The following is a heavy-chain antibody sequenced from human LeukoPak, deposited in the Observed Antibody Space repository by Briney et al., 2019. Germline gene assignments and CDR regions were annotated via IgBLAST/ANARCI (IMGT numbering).Heavy chain of an antibody. CDR1: GGSISSYY. V-gene: IGHV4-59*01. CDR3: ASLHRGSGTSHTFDY. Sequence: PSETLSLTCTVSGGSISSYYWSWIRQPPGKGLEWIGYIYYSGSTNYNPSLKSRVTISVDTSKNQFSLKLSSVTAADTAVYYCASLHRGSGTSHTFDYWGQGTLVTVSS. J-gene: IGHJ4*02. D-gene: IGHD3-10*01. CDR2: IYYSGST.